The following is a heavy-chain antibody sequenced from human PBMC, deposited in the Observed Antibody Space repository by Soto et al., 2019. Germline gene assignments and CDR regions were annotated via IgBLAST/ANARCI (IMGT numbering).Heavy chain of an antibody. CDR1: EFSISPYW. J-gene: IGHJ4*02. CDR3: VSDGDVCSGSDCFRHLKH. V-gene: IGHV3-7*03. CDR2: IKEDGSAA. D-gene: IGHD5-12*01. Sequence: GGSLRLSCVASEFSISPYWMSWVRQAPGKGLEWVANIKEDGSAARYVDSARDRFLISRDNTKNSLYLQMTNLRAEDTAIYYCVSDGDVCSGSDCFRHLKHWGRGTRVTVSS.